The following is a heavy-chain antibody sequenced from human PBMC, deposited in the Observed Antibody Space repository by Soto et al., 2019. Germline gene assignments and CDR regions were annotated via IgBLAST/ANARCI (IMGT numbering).Heavy chain of an antibody. D-gene: IGHD1-7*01. V-gene: IGHV3-30*18. J-gene: IGHJ6*02. CDR1: GFSFSSYG. CDR3: AKGVSNIELYAQYYGMDV. CDR2: ISYDGSNK. Sequence: XVCLRLSCAACGFSFSSYGMHWVRQAPGKGLEWVAVISYDGSNKYYADSVKGRFTISRDNSKNTLYLQMNSLRAEDTAVCYCAKGVSNIELYAQYYGMDVWGQGTTVTVSS.